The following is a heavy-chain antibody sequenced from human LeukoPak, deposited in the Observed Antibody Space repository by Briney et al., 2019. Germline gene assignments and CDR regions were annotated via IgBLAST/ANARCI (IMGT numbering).Heavy chain of an antibody. CDR3: ARAFWDTAMGIDY. CDR2: MYYSGSS. Sequence: SETLSLTCTVSGDSVSSYYWNWIRQPPRKGLEWIGFMYYSGSSNYNPSLKSRVTISVDTSKNQFSLKLSSVTAADTAVYYCARAFWDTAMGIDYWGQGSLVTVSS. D-gene: IGHD5-18*01. V-gene: IGHV4-59*02. J-gene: IGHJ4*02. CDR1: GDSVSSYY.